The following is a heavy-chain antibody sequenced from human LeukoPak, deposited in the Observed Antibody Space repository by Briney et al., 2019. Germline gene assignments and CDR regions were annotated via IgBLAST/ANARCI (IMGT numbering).Heavy chain of an antibody. CDR1: GGSISSYF. Sequence: SETLSLTCTVSGGSISSYFWTWIRQPPGKGLEWIGSIYYSGDTYYNASLKSQVSISIDTSKNRFSLKLTSVTAADTAVYYRARHHIVVVPAAILRDAFDIWGQGTMVTVSS. J-gene: IGHJ3*02. D-gene: IGHD2-2*01. CDR2: IYYSGDT. CDR3: ARHHIVVVPAAILRDAFDI. V-gene: IGHV4-59*04.